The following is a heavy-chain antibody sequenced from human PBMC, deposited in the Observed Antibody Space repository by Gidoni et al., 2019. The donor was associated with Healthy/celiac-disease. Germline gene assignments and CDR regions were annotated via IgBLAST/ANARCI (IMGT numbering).Heavy chain of an antibody. CDR1: GGSFSGYY. Sequence: QVQLQQWGAGLLKPSETLSLTCAVYGGSFSGYYWSWIRQPPGKGLEWIGEINHSGSTNYNPSLKSRVTISVDTSKNQFSLKLSSVTAADTAVYYCARTRYGDKRGAAFDIWGQGTMVTVSS. D-gene: IGHD4-17*01. CDR2: INHSGST. V-gene: IGHV4-34*01. J-gene: IGHJ3*02. CDR3: ARTRYGDKRGAAFDI.